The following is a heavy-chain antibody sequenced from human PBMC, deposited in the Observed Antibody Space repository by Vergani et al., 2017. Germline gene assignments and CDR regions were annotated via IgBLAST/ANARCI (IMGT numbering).Heavy chain of an antibody. V-gene: IGHV1-2*02. CDR1: GYTFTGYY. J-gene: IGHJ5*02. CDR3: ARVPIYCNGGSCYWFDP. Sequence: QVQLVQSGAEVKKPGASVKVSCKASGYTFTGYYMHWVRQAPGQGLEWMGWINPNSGGTNYAQKFQGRVTMTRDTSISTAYMELSRLRSDDTAVYYCARVPIYCNGGSCYWFDPWGQGTLVTVSS. CDR2: INPNSGGT. D-gene: IGHD2-15*01.